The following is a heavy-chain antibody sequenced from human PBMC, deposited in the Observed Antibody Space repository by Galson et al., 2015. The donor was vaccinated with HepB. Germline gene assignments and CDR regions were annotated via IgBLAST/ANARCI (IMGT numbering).Heavy chain of an antibody. CDR2: ISAYNGYT. V-gene: IGHV1-18*01. J-gene: IGHJ4*02. Sequence: SVKVSCKASGYTFSHYGISWVRQAPGQGLEWMGWISAYNGYTKYEQKFQGRVTMTTDTSTSTAYMALRSLRSDDTAVYYCARVVRGGASYFDYWGQGTLVT. CDR3: ARVVRGGASYFDY. CDR1: GYTFSHYG. D-gene: IGHD4-23*01.